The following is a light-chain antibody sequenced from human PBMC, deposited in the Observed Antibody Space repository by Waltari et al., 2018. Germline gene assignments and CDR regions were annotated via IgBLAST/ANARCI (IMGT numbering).Light chain of an antibody. CDR1: QTVSRS. J-gene: IGKJ1*01. CDR3: QHYVRLPAT. CDR2: GAS. Sequence: IVLTQSPGTLSLSPGDRATLSCRASQTVSRSLAWYQQKPGQAPKLLIYGASTRATGIPDRFTGSGSGTDFSLTISSLEPEDFAIYFCQHYVRLPATFGQGTKVEI. V-gene: IGKV3-20*01.